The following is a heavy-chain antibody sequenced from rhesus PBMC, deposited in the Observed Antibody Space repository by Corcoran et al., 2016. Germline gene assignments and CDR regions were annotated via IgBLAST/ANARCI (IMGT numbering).Heavy chain of an antibody. Sequence: QLQLQESGPGLVKPSETLSVTCAVSGGSISSSYWSWIRQAPGKGLEWFGYIYGSGSSTNYNPSLKSRVTLSLDTSKNQLSLKLSSVTIADTAVYYCARDSSGSWTFDYWGQGVLVTVSS. CDR1: GGSISSSY. J-gene: IGHJ4*01. CDR3: ARDSSGSWTFDY. CDR2: IYGSGSST. V-gene: IGHV4-169*02. D-gene: IGHD6-25*01.